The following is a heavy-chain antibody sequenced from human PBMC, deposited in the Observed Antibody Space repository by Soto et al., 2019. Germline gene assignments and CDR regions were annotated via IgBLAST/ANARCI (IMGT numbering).Heavy chain of an antibody. Sequence: QVHLVQSGAEVKKPGSSVKISCRASGSTFSKRSITWVRQAPGQGFEWMGGITPAFGTTNFARKFPGRLTITADEPTTTAYLELSSLTSEDTAVYHCATWAGLVTYRGFIGPLDLWGQGTLVTVSS. CDR2: ITPAFGTT. V-gene: IGHV1-69*01. D-gene: IGHD2-21*01. CDR1: GSTFSKRS. CDR3: ATWAGLVTYRGFIGPLDL. J-gene: IGHJ4*02.